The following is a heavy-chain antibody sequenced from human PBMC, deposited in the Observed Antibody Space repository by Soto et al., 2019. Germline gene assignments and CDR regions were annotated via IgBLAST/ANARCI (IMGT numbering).Heavy chain of an antibody. V-gene: IGHV4-59*01. CDR3: ARVGYDFWSGYYHSYNWFDP. J-gene: IGHJ5*02. Sequence: SSETLSLTCTVSVGSISSYYWSWMRQPPGKGLEWIGYIYYSGSTNYNPSLKSRVTISVDTSKNQFSLKLSSVTAADTAVYYCARVGYDFWSGYYHSYNWFDPWGQGTLVTVSS. CDR2: IYYSGST. D-gene: IGHD3-3*01. CDR1: VGSISSYY.